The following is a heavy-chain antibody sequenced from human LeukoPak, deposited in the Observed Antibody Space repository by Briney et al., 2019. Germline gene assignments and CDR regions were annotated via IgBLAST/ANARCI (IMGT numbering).Heavy chain of an antibody. V-gene: IGHV3-49*04. CDR1: GFTSGDYA. CDR3: TSCSSISCYTFDFDY. CDR2: IRSKAYGGTT. J-gene: IGHJ4*02. D-gene: IGHD2-2*02. Sequence: GGSLRLSCTASGFTSGDYAMSWVRQAPGKGLEWVGFIRSKAYGGTTEYAASVKGRSTISRDDSKSIAYLQMNSLKTEDTAVYYCTSCSSISCYTFDFDYGGQGTLVTVSS.